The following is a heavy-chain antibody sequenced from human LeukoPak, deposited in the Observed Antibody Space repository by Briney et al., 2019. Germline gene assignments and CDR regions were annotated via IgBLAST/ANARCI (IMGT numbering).Heavy chain of an antibody. CDR3: ARHSLGYCTTTSCLGSTFYYYYMDV. CDR1: GGSISSSSYY. D-gene: IGHD2-2*01. V-gene: IGHV4-39*01. J-gene: IGHJ6*03. Sequence: SETLSLTCTVSGGSISSSSYYWGWIRQPPGKGLEWIGSIYYSGSTNYNPSRKSRVTISVDTSKNQFSLNLSSVTAADTAVYYCARHSLGYCTTTSCLGSTFYYYYMDVWGKGTTVTVSS. CDR2: IYYSGST.